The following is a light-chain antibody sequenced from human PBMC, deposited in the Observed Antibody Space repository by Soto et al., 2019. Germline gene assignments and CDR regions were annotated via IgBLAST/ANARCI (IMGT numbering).Light chain of an antibody. CDR2: DAS. J-gene: IGKJ1*01. CDR3: QQYNKGPPWT. Sequence: GDRVTITCQASQDISNYLNWYQQKPGKAPKLLIYDASNLETGVPSRFSGSGSGTDFTFTISDLQSEDFAVYYCQQYNKGPPWTFGQGTKLDIK. V-gene: IGKV1-33*01. CDR1: QDISNY.